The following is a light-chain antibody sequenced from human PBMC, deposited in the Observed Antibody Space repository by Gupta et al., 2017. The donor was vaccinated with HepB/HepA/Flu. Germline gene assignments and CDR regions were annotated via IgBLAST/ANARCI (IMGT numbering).Light chain of an antibody. Sequence: QSDLTKPTSVSGYPGQSITIFCTGTTSDVGGYEYVSWYQKFPGKAPRLIIYDVSNRPSGVFSRFSGAKSGNTASLTISGLRTEDEADYYCSSYTSTSTLEVFGTGTKVTVL. V-gene: IGLV2-14*03. CDR2: DVS. CDR1: TSDVGGYEY. J-gene: IGLJ1*01. CDR3: SSYTSTSTLEV.